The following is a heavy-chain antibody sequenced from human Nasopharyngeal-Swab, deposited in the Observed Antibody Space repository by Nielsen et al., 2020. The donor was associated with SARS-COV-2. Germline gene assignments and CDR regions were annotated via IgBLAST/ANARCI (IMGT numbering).Heavy chain of an antibody. CDR3: ARWGSGSRGFDY. V-gene: IGHV1-2*02. CDR2: INPNSGGT. CDR1: GYTFTGYY. J-gene: IGHJ4*02. D-gene: IGHD6-19*01. Sequence: ASVKVSCTASGYTFTGYYMHWVRQAPGQGLEWMGWINPNSGGTNYAQKFQGRVTMTRDTSISTAYMELSRLRSDDTAVYYCARWGSGSRGFDYWGQGTLVTVSS.